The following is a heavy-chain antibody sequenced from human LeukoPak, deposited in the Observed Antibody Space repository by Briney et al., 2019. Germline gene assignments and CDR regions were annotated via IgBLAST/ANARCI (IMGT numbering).Heavy chain of an antibody. CDR1: GYTFTSYF. CDR2: IYPSGDNT. V-gene: IGHV1-46*01. CDR3: ARVWREGIPWDSFDI. Sequence: ASVNVSCKASGYTFTSYFLHWVRPAPGQGLEWLGIIYPSGDNTRFAQKFQGRVTMTRDTSTSTVYMELRSLRSEDTAVYFCARVWREGIPWDSFDIWGQGTMVTVSS. D-gene: IGHD2-2*02. J-gene: IGHJ3*02.